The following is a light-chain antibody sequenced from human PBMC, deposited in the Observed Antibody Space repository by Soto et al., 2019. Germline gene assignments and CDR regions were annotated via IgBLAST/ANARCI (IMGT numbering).Light chain of an antibody. CDR1: ESLPHSNGYNY. CDR3: MQPLQSWT. V-gene: IGKV2-28*01. CDR2: LGS. J-gene: IGKJ1*01. Sequence: DTVMTQSPLSLPVTPGEPAYISCRSSESLPHSNGYNYLDWYLQKPGQSPQLLIYLGSNRASGVPDRFSGSGSGTDFTLKISRVEAEDVGVYYCMQPLQSWTVGQGTKGEIK.